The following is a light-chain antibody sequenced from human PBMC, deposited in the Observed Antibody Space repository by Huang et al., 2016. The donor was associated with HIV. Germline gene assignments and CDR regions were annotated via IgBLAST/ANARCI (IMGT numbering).Light chain of an antibody. CDR2: DAS. J-gene: IGKJ1*01. Sequence: EIVLTQSPATLSLSPGERATLSCRASQSVSSYLAWYQQKPGQAPRLLIDDASNRATGIPARFSGSGSWTDFTLTISSLEPEDFAVYYCQQRTNWPTWTFGQGTKVEIK. V-gene: IGKV3-11*01. CDR3: QQRTNWPTWT. CDR1: QSVSSY.